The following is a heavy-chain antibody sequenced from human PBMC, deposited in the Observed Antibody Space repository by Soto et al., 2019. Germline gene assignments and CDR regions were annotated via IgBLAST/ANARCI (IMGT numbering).Heavy chain of an antibody. V-gene: IGHV3-7*05. CDR2: IKKDGSEK. CDR1: GFTFTNYW. Sequence: GGSLRLSCAASGFTFTNYWMSWVRQPPGKGLEWVANIKKDGSEKYYVDFVRGRFTISRDNAKNSLFLQMNSLRAEDTAVYYCARDFTEWPAFGSDSWGRGTLVTVSS. CDR3: ARDFTEWPAFGSDS. J-gene: IGHJ5*01. D-gene: IGHD3-10*01.